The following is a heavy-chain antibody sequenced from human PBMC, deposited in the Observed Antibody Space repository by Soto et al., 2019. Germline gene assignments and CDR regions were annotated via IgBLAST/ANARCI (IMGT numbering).Heavy chain of an antibody. J-gene: IGHJ4*02. V-gene: IGHV3-7*01. D-gene: IGHD3-10*01. Sequence: GGSLRLSCAASGFTFSSYWMSWVRQAPGKGLEWVANIKQDGSEKYYVDSVKGRFTISRDNAKNSLYLQMNSLRAEDTAVYYCARAALLWFGELTPFDYWGQGTLVTVSS. CDR1: GFTFSSYW. CDR3: ARAALLWFGELTPFDY. CDR2: IKQDGSEK.